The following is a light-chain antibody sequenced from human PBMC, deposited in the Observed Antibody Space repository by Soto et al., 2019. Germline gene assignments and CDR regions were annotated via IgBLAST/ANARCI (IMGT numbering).Light chain of an antibody. J-gene: IGKJ2*01. CDR2: GAS. Sequence: EIVLTQSPGTLSWSLGERATLSCRASQSVSQYLAWYQQKPGQAPRLLIYGASSRANGIPDRFSGRGSGTDFTLTIKNLQPDDFATYSCQQSYNAPYTFGLGTMLEIK. V-gene: IGKV3-20*01. CDR3: QQSYNAPYT. CDR1: QSVSQY.